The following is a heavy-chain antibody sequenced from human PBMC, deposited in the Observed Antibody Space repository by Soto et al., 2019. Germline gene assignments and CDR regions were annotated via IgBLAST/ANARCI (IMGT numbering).Heavy chain of an antibody. D-gene: IGHD2-15*01. J-gene: IGHJ4*02. CDR2: VSANGDNT. CDR3: AKGGWPDDY. Sequence: EVQLLESGGGLVQPGGSLRLSCAASGFPFSNYDMTWVRQAPGKGLEWVSAVSANGDNTYYADSVQGRFTISRDNSKNTLYLQMNSLRADDTAVYYCAKGGWPDDYGGQGTLVTVSA. CDR1: GFPFSNYD. V-gene: IGHV3-23*01.